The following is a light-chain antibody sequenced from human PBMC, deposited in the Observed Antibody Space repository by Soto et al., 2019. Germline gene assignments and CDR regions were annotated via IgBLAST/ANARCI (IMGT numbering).Light chain of an antibody. CDR2: KAS. CDR1: QSISSW. J-gene: IGKJ4*01. Sequence: DIQMTQSPSTLSASVGDRVSITCRAIQSISSWLAWYQQTPGKAPKLLISKASNLESGVPTRFSGSGSGTEFTLTISSLQPDDFATYYCQQYNSYPLTFGGGTKVEIK. V-gene: IGKV1-5*03. CDR3: QQYNSYPLT.